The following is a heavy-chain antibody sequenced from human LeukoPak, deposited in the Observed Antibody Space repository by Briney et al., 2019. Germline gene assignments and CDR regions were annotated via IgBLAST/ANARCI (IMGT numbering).Heavy chain of an antibody. V-gene: IGHV4-59*01. CDR3: ARAVGGYFDY. J-gene: IGHJ4*02. CDR1: GGSISSYY. D-gene: IGHD3-16*01. Sequence: SETLSLTCTVSGGSISSYYWSWIRQPPGKGLEWIAYIYYSGSTNYNPSLKSRVTISVDTSKNQFSLKLSSVTAADTAVYYCARAVGGYFDYWGQGTLVTVSS. CDR2: IYYSGST.